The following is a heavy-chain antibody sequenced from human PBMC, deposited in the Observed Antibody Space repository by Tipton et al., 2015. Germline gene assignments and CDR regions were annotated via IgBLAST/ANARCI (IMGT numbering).Heavy chain of an antibody. D-gene: IGHD4-17*01. V-gene: IGHV4-61*01. J-gene: IGHJ1*01. Sequence: TLSLTCTVSGGSVSSGSYFWTWIRQPPGKGLEWIGYIYYSGHTKYNPSLKSRVTISADTSKNQFSLKLSSVTAADTAVYYCARDGGYGDYADFHHWGQGTLVTVSS. CDR3: ARDGGYGDYADFHH. CDR2: IYYSGHT. CDR1: GGSVSSGSYF.